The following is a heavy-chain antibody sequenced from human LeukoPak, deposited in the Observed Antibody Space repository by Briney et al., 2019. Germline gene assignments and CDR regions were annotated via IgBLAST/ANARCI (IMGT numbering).Heavy chain of an antibody. Sequence: PGGTLRLSCAASGFTFSSYWMSWVRQAPGKGLEWVADIKQDGSEKYYVDTVKCRFPISGENAKTSVYLQMNSLRAEDTAVYYCAKDLGKGLGLDYWGQGNLVTVSS. CDR2: IKQDGSEK. V-gene: IGHV3-7*01. D-gene: IGHD1-26*01. CDR3: AKDLGKGLGLDY. J-gene: IGHJ4*02. CDR1: GFTFSSYW.